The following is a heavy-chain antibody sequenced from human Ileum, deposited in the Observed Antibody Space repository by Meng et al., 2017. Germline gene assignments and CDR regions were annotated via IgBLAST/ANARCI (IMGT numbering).Heavy chain of an antibody. CDR1: GYHFSKAW. J-gene: IGHJ6*02. V-gene: IGHV3-15*01. CDR3: TTDPRWGL. Sequence: GESLKISCVVSGYHFSKAWMSWVRQAPGKGLEWVGRIKSRTEGGATEYAKPVKDRFTISRDDSKNTLYLEINTLKSEDTAVYYCTTDPRWGLWGQGTTVTVSS. D-gene: IGHD3-16*01. CDR2: IKSRTEGGAT.